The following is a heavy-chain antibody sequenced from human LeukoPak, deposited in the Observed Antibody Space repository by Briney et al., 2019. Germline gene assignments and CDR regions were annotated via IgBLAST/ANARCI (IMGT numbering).Heavy chain of an antibody. CDR1: GFSISSHW. CDR2: LKEDVSAR. Sequence: GGSLILSCVASGFSISSHWMSWVRQAPGKGLEWVASLKEDVSARNLVDSVKGRFTISTDNAKNSLNPQMNSLRVEDTAVYYCARGPPYGSRSDFLDYWGLGTLVTVSS. J-gene: IGHJ4*02. CDR3: ARGPPYGSRSDFLDY. D-gene: IGHD3-10*01. V-gene: IGHV3-7*01.